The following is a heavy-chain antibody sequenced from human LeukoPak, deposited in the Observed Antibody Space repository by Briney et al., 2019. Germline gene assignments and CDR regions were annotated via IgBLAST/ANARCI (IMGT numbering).Heavy chain of an antibody. CDR3: AKFPQTSYYYILTGYQYGYYFDY. D-gene: IGHD3-9*01. CDR1: GFTFSSYG. V-gene: IGHV3-30*18. CDR2: ISYDGSNK. J-gene: IGHJ4*02. Sequence: GRSLRLSCAASGFTFSSYGMHWVRQAPGKGLEWVAVISYDGSNKYYADSVKGRFTISRDNSKNTLYLQMNSLRAEDTAVYYCAKFPQTSYYYILTGYQYGYYFDYWGQGTLVTVSS.